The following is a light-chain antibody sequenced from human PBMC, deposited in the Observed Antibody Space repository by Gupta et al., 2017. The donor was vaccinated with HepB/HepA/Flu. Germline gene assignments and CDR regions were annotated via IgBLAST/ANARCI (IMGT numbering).Light chain of an antibody. CDR1: SGRIANNY. CDR2: DDN. CDR3: QADHPSNWV. V-gene: IGLV6-57*01. Sequence: NFMLPQPHSVSESPGTTVTISCTRSSGRIANNYVQWYHLRPATSPTHFIYDDNHRRSGIPDRFSGSTDSSSTSAPLTIAGLRAEDDDYYYCQADHPSNWVFGGGTKLTVL. J-gene: IGLJ3*02.